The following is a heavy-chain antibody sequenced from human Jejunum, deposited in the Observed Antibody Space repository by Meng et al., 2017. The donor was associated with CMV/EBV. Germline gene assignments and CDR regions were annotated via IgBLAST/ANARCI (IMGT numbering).Heavy chain of an antibody. CDR3: ARPIEAIGPLWYFDS. D-gene: IGHD6-13*01. Sequence: ERKENGQGKERKGRKNKKKGKKKKEKKIKGRVTMTKETNKSTAYLEMRSLTSDDTAVYYWARPIEAIGPLWYFDSWGQGTLVTVSS. CDR2: KNKKKGKK. V-gene: IGHV1-18*01. J-gene: IGHJ4*02.